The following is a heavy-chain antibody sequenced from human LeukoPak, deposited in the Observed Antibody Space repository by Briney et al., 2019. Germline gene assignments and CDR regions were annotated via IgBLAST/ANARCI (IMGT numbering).Heavy chain of an antibody. J-gene: IGHJ6*04. Sequence: ASVKVSCKASGYTFTKYDINWLRQATGQGLEWMGWVTPLTGDTGYTQKFRGRVTMTRDTSTNTAYMELSSLRVDDTAVYYCARGRPHGVWGKGTMVTVTS. CDR2: VTPLTGDT. V-gene: IGHV1-8*01. CDR1: GYTFTKYD. CDR3: ARGRPHGV.